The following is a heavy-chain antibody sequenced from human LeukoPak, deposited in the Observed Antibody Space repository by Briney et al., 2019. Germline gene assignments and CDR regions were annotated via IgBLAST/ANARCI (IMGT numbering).Heavy chain of an antibody. J-gene: IGHJ4*02. D-gene: IGHD6-13*01. V-gene: IGHV3-30*18. CDR1: GFTFSSYG. Sequence: GGSLRLSCAASGFTFSSYGMHWVRQAPGKGLEWVAVISYDGSNKYYADSVKGRFTISRDNSKNTLYLRMNSLRAEDTAVYYCAKEDSSSLIDYWGQGTLVTVSS. CDR3: AKEDSSSLIDY. CDR2: ISYDGSNK.